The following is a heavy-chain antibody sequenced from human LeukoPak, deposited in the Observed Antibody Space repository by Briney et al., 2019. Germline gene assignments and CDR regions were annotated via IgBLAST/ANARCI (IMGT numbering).Heavy chain of an antibody. D-gene: IGHD6-19*01. Sequence: TSGTLSLTCTVSGGSISSYYWSWIRQPPGKGLEWIGYIYYSGSTNYNPSLKSRVTISVDTSKNQFSLKLSSVTAADTAVYYRARQGLGSGWTFDYWGQGTLVTVPS. V-gene: IGHV4-59*08. CDR3: ARQGLGSGWTFDY. CDR1: GGSISSYY. J-gene: IGHJ4*02. CDR2: IYYSGST.